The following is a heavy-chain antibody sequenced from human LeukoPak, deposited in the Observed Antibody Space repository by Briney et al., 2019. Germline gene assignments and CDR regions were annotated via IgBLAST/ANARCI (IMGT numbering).Heavy chain of an antibody. CDR1: GYTFTSYG. Sequence: ASVKVSCKASGYTFTSYGISWVRQAPGQGLEWMGWINTYNGNTNYVQKLQGRVTMTTDTSTSTADMELRSLRSDDTAVYYCARAVTSTTVTTVGLGYWGQGTLVTVSS. V-gene: IGHV1-18*01. D-gene: IGHD4-17*01. CDR2: INTYNGNT. CDR3: ARAVTSTTVTTVGLGY. J-gene: IGHJ4*02.